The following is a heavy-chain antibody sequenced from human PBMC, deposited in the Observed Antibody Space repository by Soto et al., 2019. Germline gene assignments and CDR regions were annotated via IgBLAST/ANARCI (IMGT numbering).Heavy chain of an antibody. CDR1: GFTFSSYG. V-gene: IGHV3-33*01. Sequence: QVQLVESGGGVVQPGRSLRLSCAASGFTFSSYGMHWVRQAPGKGLEGVAVIWDDGSNKYYADSVKGRFTISRDNSKNTLYLQMNSLRAEDTAVYYCARVGSKRSYYFDYWGQGTLVTVSS. J-gene: IGHJ4*02. D-gene: IGHD3-10*01. CDR2: IWDDGSNK. CDR3: ARVGSKRSYYFDY.